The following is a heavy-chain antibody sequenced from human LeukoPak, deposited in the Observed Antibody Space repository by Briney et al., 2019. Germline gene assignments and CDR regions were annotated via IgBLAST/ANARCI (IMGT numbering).Heavy chain of an antibody. CDR2: ISWNGDNI. V-gene: IGHV3-9*01. J-gene: IGHJ4*02. Sequence: PGGALRLSCAASGFTFYYYAMHWVRQAPGKGLEWVSGISWNGDNIGYGDSVKGRFTISRDNAKNSLSLEMNSLRAEDTALYYCAKGIGPLTMGFDHWGQGTLVTVSS. CDR3: AKGIGPLTMGFDH. CDR1: GFTFYYYA. D-gene: IGHD2/OR15-2a*01.